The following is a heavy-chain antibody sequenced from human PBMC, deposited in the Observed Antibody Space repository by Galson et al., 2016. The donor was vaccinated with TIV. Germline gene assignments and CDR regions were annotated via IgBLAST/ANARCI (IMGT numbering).Heavy chain of an antibody. V-gene: IGHV3-66*02. D-gene: IGHD2-15*01. CDR1: GLSVSINY. CDR3: ARDRVVDATYYYYYYGMDV. CDR2: ISDAGTA. J-gene: IGHJ6*02. Sequence: SLRLSCAASGLSVSINYMTWVRQAPGKGLEWVSLISDAGTAYYADSVRGRFTISSDTSENTLYLQMNSLRVEDTAVYYCARDRVVDATYYYYYYGMDVWGQGTAFAVSS.